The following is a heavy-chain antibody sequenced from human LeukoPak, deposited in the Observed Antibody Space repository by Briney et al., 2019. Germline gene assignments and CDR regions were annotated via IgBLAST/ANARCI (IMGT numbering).Heavy chain of an antibody. CDR1: GFTFSGSA. V-gene: IGHV3-73*01. CDR3: MSYPSEIAVAGKD. CDR2: IRSKTNNYAT. Sequence: PGGSLRLSCAASGFTFSGSAMHWVRQASGKGLEWVGRIRSKTNNYATAYAASVKGRFTISRDDSKNTAYLQMNSLKTEDTAVYYCMSYPSEIAVAGKDWGQGTLVTVSS. J-gene: IGHJ4*02. D-gene: IGHD6-19*01.